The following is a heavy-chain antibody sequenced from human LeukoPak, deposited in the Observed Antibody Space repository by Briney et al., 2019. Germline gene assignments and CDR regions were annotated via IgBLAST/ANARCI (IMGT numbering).Heavy chain of an antibody. Sequence: PGRSLRLSCAASGFTFSTYGMHWVRQAPGKGLEWLAVIWYDGSKEYYADSVKGRFTISKDNSKNTVYLQLNSVRAEDTAVYYCARDIWFTSCSSMTCSALDYWGQGTLVTVSA. CDR2: IWYDGSKE. CDR3: ARDIWFTSCSSMTCSALDY. J-gene: IGHJ4*02. V-gene: IGHV3-33*01. CDR1: GFTFSTYG. D-gene: IGHD2-2*01.